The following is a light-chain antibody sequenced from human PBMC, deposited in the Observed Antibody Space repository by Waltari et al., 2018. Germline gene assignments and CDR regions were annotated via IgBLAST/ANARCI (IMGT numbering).Light chain of an antibody. CDR2: LGS. V-gene: IGKV2-28*01. Sequence: IVMTQSPLSLPVTPGEAASISCRASQSLLDRNGYNYLDWYLQKPGQSPQLLIYLGSSRASGVPDRFSGDASGTQFTLRISRVEAEDVGVYYCMQRLEFPYSFGPGTKVDIK. CDR1: QSLLDRNGYNY. J-gene: IGKJ3*01. CDR3: MQRLEFPYS.